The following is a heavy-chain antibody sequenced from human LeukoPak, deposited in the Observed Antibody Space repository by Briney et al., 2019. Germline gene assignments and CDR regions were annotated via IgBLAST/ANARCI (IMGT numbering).Heavy chain of an antibody. CDR1: GFTFSSYA. Sequence: GGSLRLSCAASGFTFSSYAMSWVRQAPGKGLEWVSAISGSGGSTYYADSVKGRFNISRDNTKNTLYLEMNSLRAEDTAVYYCAKDIAVAGPRYFDLWGRGTLVTVSS. V-gene: IGHV3-23*01. CDR2: ISGSGGST. CDR3: AKDIAVAGPRYFDL. D-gene: IGHD6-19*01. J-gene: IGHJ2*01.